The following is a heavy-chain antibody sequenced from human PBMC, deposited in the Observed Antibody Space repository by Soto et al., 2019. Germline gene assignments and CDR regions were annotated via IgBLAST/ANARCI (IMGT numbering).Heavy chain of an antibody. J-gene: IGHJ4*02. D-gene: IGHD1-26*01. Sequence: ASVKVSCKASGYTFTSYYMHWVRQAPGQGLEWMGIINPSGGSTSYAQKFQGRVTMTRDTSTSTVYMELSSLRSEDTAVYYCAMWRTGGGLSDYWGQGTLVTVSS. CDR1: GYTFTSYY. CDR2: INPSGGST. CDR3: AMWRTGGGLSDY. V-gene: IGHV1-46*03.